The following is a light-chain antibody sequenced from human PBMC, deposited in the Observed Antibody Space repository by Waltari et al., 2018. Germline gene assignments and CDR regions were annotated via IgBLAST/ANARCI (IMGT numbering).Light chain of an antibody. CDR1: QSVSSN. J-gene: IGKJ4*01. Sequence: EIVMTQSPGTLSVSPGEGATLSCRASQSVSSNVAWYQQRPGPAPRLLIFGASARATGIPARFSGSESGTEFTLTISSLQSEDSGVYFCQQYTTLPLTFGGGTKVEI. CDR2: GAS. CDR3: QQYTTLPLT. V-gene: IGKV3-15*01.